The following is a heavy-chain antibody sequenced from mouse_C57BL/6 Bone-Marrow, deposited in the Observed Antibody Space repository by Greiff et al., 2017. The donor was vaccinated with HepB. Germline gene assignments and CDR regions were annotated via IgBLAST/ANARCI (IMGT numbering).Heavy chain of an antibody. Sequence: EVMLVESGGDLVKPGGSLKLSCAASGFTFSSYGMSWVRQTPDKRLEWVATISSGGSYTYYPDSVKGRFTISRDNAKNTLYLQMSSLKSEDTAMYYCARGGSGYGYWGQGTTLTVSS. V-gene: IGHV5-6*01. CDR2: ISSGGSYT. CDR3: ARGGSGYGY. J-gene: IGHJ2*01. CDR1: GFTFSSYG. D-gene: IGHD1-1*01.